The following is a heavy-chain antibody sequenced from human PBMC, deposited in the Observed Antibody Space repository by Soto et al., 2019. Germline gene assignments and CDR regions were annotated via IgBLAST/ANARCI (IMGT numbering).Heavy chain of an antibody. CDR1: GFIFSNYA. V-gene: IGHV3-23*01. J-gene: IGHJ4*02. D-gene: IGHD2-15*01. CDR2: FSGGLDTT. Sequence: EVQLLESGGDLIQPGGSLRLSCAASGFIFSNYAMSWVRQAPGKELEGGATFSGGLDTTFHANSVKGRFTISRDNSRNTVSLQMNSLVAGDTTVDYCAKSSLGTCSGVRCYYFDSWGQGTLVTVSS. CDR3: AKSSLGTCSGVRCYYFDS.